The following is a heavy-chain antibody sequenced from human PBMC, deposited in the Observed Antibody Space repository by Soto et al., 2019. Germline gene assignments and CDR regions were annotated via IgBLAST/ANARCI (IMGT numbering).Heavy chain of an antibody. J-gene: IGHJ4*02. V-gene: IGHV3-33*01. Sequence: QVQLVESGGGVVQPGRSLRLSCAASGFIFSSYSMHWVRQAPDKGLEWVAVIWSDGSDKYYADSVKGRFTISRDNSKNMLFLQINSLRAEDTAIYYCARNLNHYFDYWGQGTLVTVSS. CDR3: ARNLNHYFDY. CDR1: GFIFSSYS. CDR2: IWSDGSDK.